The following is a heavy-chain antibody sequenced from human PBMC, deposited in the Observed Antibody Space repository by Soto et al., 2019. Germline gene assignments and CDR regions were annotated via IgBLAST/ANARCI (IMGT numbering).Heavy chain of an antibody. Sequence: SETLSLTCTVSGASISSYYWSWIRQPPGKGLEWIAYIYYSGTTYYNPSLKSRVTIPVDTAKNQFSLKLTSVTAADTALYYCARQGAILAAGTTVDYWGQGTLVTVSS. CDR1: GASISSYY. CDR3: ARQGAILAAGTTVDY. J-gene: IGHJ4*02. V-gene: IGHV4-59*08. D-gene: IGHD6-13*01. CDR2: IYYSGTT.